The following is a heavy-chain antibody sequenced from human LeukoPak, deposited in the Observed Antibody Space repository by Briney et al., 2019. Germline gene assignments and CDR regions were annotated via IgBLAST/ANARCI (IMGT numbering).Heavy chain of an antibody. D-gene: IGHD1-26*01. V-gene: IGHV1-18*01. J-gene: IGHJ4*02. CDR3: ARDRFEIDSGSFLFDY. CDR2: ISAYNGNT. Sequence: ASVKVSCKASGYTFTSYGISWVRQAPGQGLEWMGWISAYNGNTNYAQKLQGRVTMTTDTSTSTAYMELRSLRSDDTAVYYCARDRFEIDSGSFLFDYWGQGTLVTVSS. CDR1: GYTFTSYG.